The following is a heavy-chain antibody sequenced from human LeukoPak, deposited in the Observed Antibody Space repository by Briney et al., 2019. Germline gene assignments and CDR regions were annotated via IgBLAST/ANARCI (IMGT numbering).Heavy chain of an antibody. V-gene: IGHV1-2*02. D-gene: IGHD2-15*01. CDR1: GYTFTGYY. J-gene: IGHJ4*02. Sequence: GASVKVSCKASGYTFTGYYMHWVRQAPGQGLEWMGWINPNSGGTNYARKFQGRVTMTRDTSISTAYMDGTRLRADDRAVYYWARESKTDCSGGSCYSFDYWGQGTLVTVSS. CDR3: ARESKTDCSGGSCYSFDY. CDR2: INPNSGGT.